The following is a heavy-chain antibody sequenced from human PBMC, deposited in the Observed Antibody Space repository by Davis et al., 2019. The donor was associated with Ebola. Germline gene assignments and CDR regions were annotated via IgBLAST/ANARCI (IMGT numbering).Heavy chain of an antibody. CDR1: GLTFSSKW. J-gene: IGHJ4*02. D-gene: IGHD4-11*01. CDR2: INSDGSST. Sequence: HTGGSLRLSCEASGLTFSSKWMHWVRQAPGKGLVWVSRINSDGSSTSYADSVKGRFTISRDSAKNTLYLQMNSLRAEDTAVYYCARDSDDYSFDYWGQGTLVTVSS. V-gene: IGHV3-74*01. CDR3: ARDSDDYSFDY.